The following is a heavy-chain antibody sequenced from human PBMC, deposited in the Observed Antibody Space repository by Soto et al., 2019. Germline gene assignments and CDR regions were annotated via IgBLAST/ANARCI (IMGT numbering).Heavy chain of an antibody. CDR3: AKQRADYGSGADTFYFDS. J-gene: IGHJ4*02. CDR2: LSGSGGTT. D-gene: IGHD3-10*01. CDR1: GFTFSNYA. V-gene: IGHV3-23*01. Sequence: PGGPLRLSCTVSGFTFSNYAMNWGRQAPGKGLEWVSSLSGSGGTTYYADSVKGRFIISRDNSKNTLYLLMNSLRAEDTALYYCAKQRADYGSGADTFYFDSWGQGALVTVSS.